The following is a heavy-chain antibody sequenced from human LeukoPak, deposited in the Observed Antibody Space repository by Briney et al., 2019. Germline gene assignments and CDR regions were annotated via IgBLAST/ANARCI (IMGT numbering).Heavy chain of an antibody. D-gene: IGHD2-21*02. V-gene: IGHV3-23*01. CDR1: GFTFSSYA. Sequence: GGSLRLSCAASGFTFSSYAMSWVRQAPGKGLEWVSAISGSGGGTYYADSVKGRFTISRDNSKNTLYLQMNSLRAEDTAVYYCAKDPLAYCGGDCYSGLDYWGQGTLVTVSS. J-gene: IGHJ4*02. CDR2: ISGSGGGT. CDR3: AKDPLAYCGGDCYSGLDY.